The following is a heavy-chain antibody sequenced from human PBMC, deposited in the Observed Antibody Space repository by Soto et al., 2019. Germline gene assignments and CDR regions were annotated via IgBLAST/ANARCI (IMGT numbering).Heavy chain of an antibody. CDR3: ASRNYYGSGSYYGYDY. D-gene: IGHD3-10*01. Sequence: PSETLSLTCTVSGGSISSYYWSWIRQPPGKGLEWIGSIYYSGSTYYNPSLKSRVTISVDTSKNQFPLKLSSVTAADTAVYYCASRNYYGSGSYYGYDYWGQGTLVTVSS. J-gene: IGHJ4*02. V-gene: IGHV4-59*05. CDR2: IYYSGST. CDR1: GGSISSYY.